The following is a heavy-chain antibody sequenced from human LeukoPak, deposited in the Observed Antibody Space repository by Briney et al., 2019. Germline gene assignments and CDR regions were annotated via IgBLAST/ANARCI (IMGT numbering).Heavy chain of an antibody. J-gene: IGHJ4*02. D-gene: IGHD3-3*01. CDR3: ARDDDFWSGTLGY. V-gene: IGHV1-2*02. CDR2: INPNSGGT. Sequence: GASVKVSFKASGYTFTGYYMHWVRQAPGQGLEWMGWINPNSGGTNYAQKFQGRVTMTRDTSISTAYMELSRLRSDDTAVYYCARDDDFWSGTLGYWGQGTLVTVSS. CDR1: GYTFTGYY.